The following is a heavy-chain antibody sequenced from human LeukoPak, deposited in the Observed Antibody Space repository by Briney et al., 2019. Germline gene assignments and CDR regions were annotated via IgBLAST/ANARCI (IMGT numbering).Heavy chain of an antibody. Sequence: EPSETLSLTCAVYGGSFSGYYWSWIRQPPGKGLEWIGEINHSGSTNYNPSLKSRVTISVDTSKNQFSLKLSSVTAADTAVYYCARAVAGHEDPDYWGQGTLVTVSS. D-gene: IGHD6-19*01. J-gene: IGHJ4*02. CDR1: GGSFSGYY. CDR2: INHSGST. V-gene: IGHV4-34*01. CDR3: ARAVAGHEDPDY.